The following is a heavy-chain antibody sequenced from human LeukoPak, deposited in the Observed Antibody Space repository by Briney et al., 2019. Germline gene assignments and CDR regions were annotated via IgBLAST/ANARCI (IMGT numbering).Heavy chain of an antibody. J-gene: IGHJ4*02. CDR2: INQSGST. CDR3: ARGYGSGFAY. Sequence: SETLSLTCAVYGGSFSGHYWSWIRQSPGKGLEWIGEINQSGSTNHNPSLKSRVTISVDTSKNQFSLKVSSVTAADTAVYYCARGYGSGFAYWGQGTLVTVSS. V-gene: IGHV4-34*01. D-gene: IGHD3-10*01. CDR1: GGSFSGHY.